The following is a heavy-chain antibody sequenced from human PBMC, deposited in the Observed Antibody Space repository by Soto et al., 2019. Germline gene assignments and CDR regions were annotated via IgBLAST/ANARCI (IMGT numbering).Heavy chain of an antibody. Sequence: QVHLQESGPGVVKASETLSLTCSLSGGSTSGKYWSWIRQSAGKGLEWIGRIYSSGRTHYNPSLGSRVSMSVAQNSLSLRLTSVTAADTAIYYCARDFDVNTALDYWYFDLWGRGTQVSVSS. J-gene: IGHJ2*01. CDR3: ARDFDVNTALDYWYFDL. V-gene: IGHV4-4*07. D-gene: IGHD3-9*01. CDR1: GGSTSGKY. CDR2: IYSSGRT.